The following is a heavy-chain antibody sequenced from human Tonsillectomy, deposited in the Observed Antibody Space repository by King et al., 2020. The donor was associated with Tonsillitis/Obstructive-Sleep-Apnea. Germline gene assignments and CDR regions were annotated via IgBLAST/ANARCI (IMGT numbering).Heavy chain of an antibody. Sequence: VQLVESGAEVKKPGESLKISCKGSGYSFTSYWIAWVRQMPGTGLEWMGIIYPGDSDTRYSPSFQGQVTLSADKSISTASLQWSSLKASDTAMYYCARESLAAATFDCWGQGTLVTVSS. CDR2: IYPGDSDT. D-gene: IGHD6-6*01. CDR3: ARESLAAATFDC. CDR1: GYSFTSYW. J-gene: IGHJ4*02. V-gene: IGHV5-51*03.